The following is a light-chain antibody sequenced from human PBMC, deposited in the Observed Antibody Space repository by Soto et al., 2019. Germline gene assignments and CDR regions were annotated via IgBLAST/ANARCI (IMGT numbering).Light chain of an antibody. CDR2: GAS. V-gene: IGKV1-9*01. CDR1: PAIASF. J-gene: IGKJ1*01. Sequence: PFTQSPSSLSASVGDRVTITCRASPAIASFLAWYQQKPGTAPKLLIYGASTLQSGVPSRFSGSRSGTDYTLTIGSLQPEDFATYYCQQLNGSPWTFGQGTKVDIK. CDR3: QQLNGSPWT.